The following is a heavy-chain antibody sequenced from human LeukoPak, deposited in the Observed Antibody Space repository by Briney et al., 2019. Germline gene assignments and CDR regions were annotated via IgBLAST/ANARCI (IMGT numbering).Heavy chain of an antibody. D-gene: IGHD2-15*01. V-gene: IGHV3-53*01. CDR2: IYSGGTT. CDR3: TRDLGYCSGGSCYAAAF. Sequence: GGSLGLSCGASGFTVSSNYMSWVRQAPGKGLEWVSGIYSGGTTYYADSVKGRFTISRDKSKNTLHLQMNSLRAEDTAIYYCTRDLGYCSGGSCYAAAFWRQGTLVTVSS. J-gene: IGHJ1*01. CDR1: GFTVSSNY.